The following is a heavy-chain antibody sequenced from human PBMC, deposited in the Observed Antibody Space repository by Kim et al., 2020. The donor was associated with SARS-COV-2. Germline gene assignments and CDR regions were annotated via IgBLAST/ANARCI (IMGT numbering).Heavy chain of an antibody. D-gene: IGHD2-15*01. CDR3: ARGLSGPPPAYGMDV. J-gene: IGHJ6*02. CDR2: INHSGST. V-gene: IGHV4-34*01. Sequence: SETLSLTCAVYGGSFSGYYWSWIRQPPGKGLEWIGEINHSGSTNYNPSLKSRVTISVDTSKNQFSLKLSSVTAADTAVYYCARGLSGPPPAYGMDVWGQGTTVTVSS. CDR1: GGSFSGYY.